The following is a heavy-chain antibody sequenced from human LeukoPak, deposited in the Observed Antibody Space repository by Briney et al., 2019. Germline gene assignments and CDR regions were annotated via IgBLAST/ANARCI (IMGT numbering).Heavy chain of an antibody. CDR1: GGSFGGYY. D-gene: IGHD6-13*01. CDR2: INHSGST. Sequence: PSETLSLTCAVYGGSFGGYYWSWIRQPPGKGLEWIGEINHSGSTNYNPSLKRRVTISVDTSKNQFSLKLSSVTAADTAVYYCARGPVGAAATDYWGQGTLVTVSS. J-gene: IGHJ4*02. V-gene: IGHV4-34*01. CDR3: ARGPVGAAATDY.